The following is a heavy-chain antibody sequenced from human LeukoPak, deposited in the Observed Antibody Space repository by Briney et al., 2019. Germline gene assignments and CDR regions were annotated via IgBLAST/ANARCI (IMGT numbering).Heavy chain of an antibody. D-gene: IGHD3-10*01. CDR3: ARGMSMVRGVIGD. Sequence: PSQTLSLTCTVSGGSISSGDYYWSWIRQPPGKGLEWIGYIYYSGSTYYNPSLKSRVTISVDTSKNQFSLKLSSVTAADTAVYYCARGMSMVRGVIGDWGQGTLATVSS. CDR2: IYYSGST. CDR1: GGSISSGDYY. V-gene: IGHV4-30-4*01. J-gene: IGHJ4*02.